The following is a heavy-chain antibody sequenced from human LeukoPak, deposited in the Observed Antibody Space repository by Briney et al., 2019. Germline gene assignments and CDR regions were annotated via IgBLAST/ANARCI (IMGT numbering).Heavy chain of an antibody. Sequence: PAGSLRLSCAASGFTFSSYGMHWVRQAPGKGLEWVAVIWYDGSNKYYADSVKGRFTISRDNSKNTLYLQMNSLRAEDTAVYYCAREIQTAMVTNYYYGMDVWGQGTTVTVSS. CDR1: GFTFSSYG. V-gene: IGHV3-33*01. CDR2: IWYDGSNK. D-gene: IGHD5-18*01. J-gene: IGHJ6*02. CDR3: AREIQTAMVTNYYYGMDV.